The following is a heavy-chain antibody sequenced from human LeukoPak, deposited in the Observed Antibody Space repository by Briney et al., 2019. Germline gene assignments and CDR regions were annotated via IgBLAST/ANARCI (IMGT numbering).Heavy chain of an antibody. J-gene: IGHJ3*02. CDR3: ARADRSGRGAFDI. V-gene: IGHV3-21*01. D-gene: IGHD6-25*01. CDR2: ISSSSSYI. CDR1: GFTFSSYS. Sequence: PGGSLRLSCAASGFTFSSYSMNWVRQAPGKGLEWVLSISSSSSYIYYADSVKGRFTISRDNAKNSLYLQMNSLRAEDTAVYYCARADRSGRGAFDIWGQGTMVTVSS.